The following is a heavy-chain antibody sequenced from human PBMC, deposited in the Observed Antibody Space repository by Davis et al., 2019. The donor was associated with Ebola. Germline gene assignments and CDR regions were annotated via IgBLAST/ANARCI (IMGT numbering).Heavy chain of an antibody. J-gene: IGHJ4*02. CDR2: IYYSGST. CDR1: GGSISSSSYY. D-gene: IGHD3-10*01. Sequence: MPSETLSLTCTVSGGSISSSSYYWGWIRQPPGKGLEWIGSIYYSGSTYYNPSLKSRVTISVDTSKNQFSLKLSSVTAADTAVYYCARSQRGIIYFDYWGQGSLLTVSS. V-gene: IGHV4-39*01. CDR3: ARSQRGIIYFDY.